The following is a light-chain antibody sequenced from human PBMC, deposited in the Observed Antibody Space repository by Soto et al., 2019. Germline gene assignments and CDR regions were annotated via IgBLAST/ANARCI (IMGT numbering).Light chain of an antibody. CDR3: SSYTSSSTRV. Sequence: QSVLTQPASVSGSPGQSIAISCTGSSSDVGGYNYVSWYQQHPGKAPQLIIYEVTNRPSGVSNRFSGSKSGNTASLTISGLQAEYEADYYCSSYTSSSTRVFGTGTKVTVL. V-gene: IGLV2-14*01. CDR1: SSDVGGYNY. CDR2: EVT. J-gene: IGLJ1*01.